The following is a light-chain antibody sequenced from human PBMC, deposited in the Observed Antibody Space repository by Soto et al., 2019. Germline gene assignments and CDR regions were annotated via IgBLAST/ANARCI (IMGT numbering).Light chain of an antibody. Sequence: DIQMTQSPSSLSASLGDRVTITCRASQGIGVYLAWFQQKPGNVPRLLIYAASTLQSGVPSRFSGSGSGTDFTLTISSLQPGDVATYYCQKYNSAPLTFGGGTKVEIK. CDR2: AAS. CDR3: QKYNSAPLT. V-gene: IGKV1-27*01. J-gene: IGKJ4*01. CDR1: QGIGVY.